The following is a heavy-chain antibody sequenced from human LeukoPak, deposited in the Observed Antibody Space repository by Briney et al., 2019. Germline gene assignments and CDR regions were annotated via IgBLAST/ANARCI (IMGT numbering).Heavy chain of an antibody. J-gene: IGHJ5*02. Sequence: GGSLRLSCAASGFTFSSYGMHWVRQAPGKGLEWVAVISYDGSNKYYADSVKGRFTISRDNSKNTLYLQMNSLRAEDTAVYYCARDWTSCSSTSCYSWFDPWGQGTLVTVFS. D-gene: IGHD2-2*02. CDR2: ISYDGSNK. V-gene: IGHV3-30*03. CDR3: ARDWTSCSSTSCYSWFDP. CDR1: GFTFSSYG.